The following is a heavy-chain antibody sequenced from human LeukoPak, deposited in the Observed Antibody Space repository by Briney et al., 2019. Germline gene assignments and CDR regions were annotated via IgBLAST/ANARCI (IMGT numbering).Heavy chain of an antibody. D-gene: IGHD1-26*01. Sequence: SETLSLTCTVCGGSISNNYWSWIRQPPGKGLEWIGYIYTSGSTNYNPSLMSRVTISVDTSKNQFSLMLNSVTAADTAVYYCARHGLKLVGASTIYFDNWGRGILVTVSS. CDR2: IYTSGST. CDR3: ARHGLKLVGASTIYFDN. CDR1: GGSISNNY. J-gene: IGHJ4*02. V-gene: IGHV4-4*09.